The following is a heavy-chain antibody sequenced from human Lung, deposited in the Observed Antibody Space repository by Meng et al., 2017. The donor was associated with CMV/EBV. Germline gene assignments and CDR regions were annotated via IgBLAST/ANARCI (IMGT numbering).Heavy chain of an antibody. D-gene: IGHD3-22*01. Sequence: SXTXSLXCAISGASVSSNSATWNWIRQSPSRGLEWLGRTYYKSKWNHDYAVSVKSRISFKPDTSKNQFSLQLSSVTPEDTAVYYCARVFGDITGYVFEYWXQGKXVTVSS. CDR3: ARVFGDITGYVFEY. J-gene: IGHJ4*02. CDR1: GASVSSNSAT. CDR2: TYYKSKWNH. V-gene: IGHV6-1*01.